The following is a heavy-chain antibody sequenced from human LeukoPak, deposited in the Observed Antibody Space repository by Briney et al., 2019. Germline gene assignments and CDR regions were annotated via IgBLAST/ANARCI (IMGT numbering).Heavy chain of an antibody. J-gene: IGHJ4*02. D-gene: IGHD3-10*01. V-gene: IGHV1-2*02. CDR3: ARGKTDPERITMVRGVFDY. Sequence: ASVKVSCKASGYTFTGYYMHWVRQAPGQGLEWMGWINPNSGGTNYAQKFQGRVTMTRDTSISTAYMELSRLRSDDTAVYYCARGKTDPERITMVRGVFDYGGQGTLVTVSS. CDR2: INPNSGGT. CDR1: GYTFTGYY.